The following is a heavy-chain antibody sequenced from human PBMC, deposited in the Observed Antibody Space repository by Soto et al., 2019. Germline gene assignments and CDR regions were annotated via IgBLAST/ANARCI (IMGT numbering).Heavy chain of an antibody. V-gene: IGHV1-46*01. CDR1: GYTFTSYY. D-gene: IGHD3-10*01. CDR3: ARGSTIVRGAPSWFDP. CDR2: INPSGGST. Sequence: ASVKVSCKASGYTFTSYYMHWVRQAPGQGLEWMGIINPSGGSTSYAQKFQGRVTMTRDTSTSTVYMELSSLRSEDTAVYYCARGSTIVRGAPSWFDPWGQGTLVTVS. J-gene: IGHJ5*02.